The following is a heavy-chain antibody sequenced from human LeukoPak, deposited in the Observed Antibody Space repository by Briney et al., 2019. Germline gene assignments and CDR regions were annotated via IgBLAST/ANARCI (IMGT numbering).Heavy chain of an antibody. CDR3: ARADPLLWFGELLLGAFDI. CDR2: IYTSGST. J-gene: IGHJ3*02. V-gene: IGHV4-4*07. D-gene: IGHD3-10*01. CDR1: GGSISSYY. Sequence: PSETLSLTCTVSGGSISSYYWSWIRQPAGKGLEWIGRIYTSGSTNYNPSLKSRVTMSVDTSKNQFSLKLSSVTAADTAVYYCARADPLLWFGELLLGAFDIWGQGTMVTVSS.